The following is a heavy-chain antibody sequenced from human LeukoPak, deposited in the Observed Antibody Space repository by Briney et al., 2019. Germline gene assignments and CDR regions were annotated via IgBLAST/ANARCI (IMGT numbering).Heavy chain of an antibody. Sequence: SETLSLTCAVYGGSFSGYYWTWIRQPPGKGLEWIGEINHSGSTDYNPSLKSRVTISVDTSKNQFSLKLTSVTAADTAVYYCARDTVTTGWDYWGQGTLVTVSS. CDR2: INHSGST. CDR1: GGSFSGYY. J-gene: IGHJ4*02. CDR3: ARDTVTTGWDY. V-gene: IGHV4-34*01. D-gene: IGHD4-17*01.